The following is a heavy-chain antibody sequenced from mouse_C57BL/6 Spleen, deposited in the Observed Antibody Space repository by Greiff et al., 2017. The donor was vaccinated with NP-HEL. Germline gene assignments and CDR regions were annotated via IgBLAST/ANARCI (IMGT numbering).Heavy chain of an antibody. CDR3: TRDGGTAY. J-gene: IGHJ3*01. D-gene: IGHD1-1*02. CDR1: GYTFTDYE. Sequence: QVQLKQSGAELVRPGASVTLSCKASGYTFTDYEMHWVKQTPVHGLEWIGAIDPETGGTAYNQKFKGKAILTADKSSSTAYMELRSLTSEDSAVYYCTRDGGTAYWGQGTLVTVSA. CDR2: IDPETGGT. V-gene: IGHV1-15*01.